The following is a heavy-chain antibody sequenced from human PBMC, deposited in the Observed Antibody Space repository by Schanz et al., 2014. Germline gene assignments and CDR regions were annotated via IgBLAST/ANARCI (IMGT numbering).Heavy chain of an antibody. Sequence: EVQLVESGGGLVQPGGSLRLSCAASGFTFSSYAMSWVRQAPGKGLEWVSAISGGGGTTYYTDFVKGRFTISRDNSKSTRYLQMNSLRAEDTAVYYCARGGPAYYFDDWGQGTLVTVSS. CDR3: ARGGPAYYFDD. CDR1: GFTFSSYA. V-gene: IGHV3-23*04. CDR2: ISGGGGTT. J-gene: IGHJ4*02.